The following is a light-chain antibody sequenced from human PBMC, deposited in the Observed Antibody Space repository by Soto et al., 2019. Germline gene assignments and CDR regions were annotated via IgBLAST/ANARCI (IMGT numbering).Light chain of an antibody. J-gene: IGKJ4*01. V-gene: IGKV1-27*01. Sequence: DIQMTQSPSSLSASVGDRVTITCRASQGISNYLAWYQQKPGKVPKLLIYAASTLQSGVPSRFSGSGSGTEFTLPISSLQPEDVATYYCQKYNSAPLPFGGGTKVEIK. CDR3: QKYNSAPLP. CDR2: AAS. CDR1: QGISNY.